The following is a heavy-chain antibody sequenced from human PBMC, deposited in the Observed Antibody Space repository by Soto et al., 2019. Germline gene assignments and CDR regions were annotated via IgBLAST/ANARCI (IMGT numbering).Heavy chain of an antibody. V-gene: IGHV3-23*01. CDR2: ISSNGESTYNTDAT. D-gene: IGHD2-2*01. J-gene: IGHJ3*02. CDR1: GFNFRSYA. Sequence: PGGSLRLSCKAPGFNFRSYAMSWVRQAPGKGLEWVSIISSNGESTYNTDATYYADYVRGRFSISRDNSKNTLSLQMNSLRAENKAVYYCTNALYCSSTSCYSGGDNFHIWGQGAMVFVSS. CDR3: TNALYCSSTSCYSGGDNFHI.